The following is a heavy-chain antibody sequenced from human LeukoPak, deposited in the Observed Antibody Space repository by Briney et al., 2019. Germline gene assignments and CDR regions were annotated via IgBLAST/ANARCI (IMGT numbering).Heavy chain of an antibody. CDR2: ISYDGSKK. J-gene: IGHJ2*01. CDR3: ARGTISTPEFTGTSFDL. D-gene: IGHD2-8*02. Sequence: GGSLRLSCAASQRIFSTYTMHWIRQAPGKGLEWAAGISYDGSKKYYADSVKGRFTISRDNSKNTLYLQMNSLRPEDTAVYYCARGTISTPEFTGTSFDLWGRGTLVTVSS. CDR1: QRIFSTYT. V-gene: IGHV3-30-3*01.